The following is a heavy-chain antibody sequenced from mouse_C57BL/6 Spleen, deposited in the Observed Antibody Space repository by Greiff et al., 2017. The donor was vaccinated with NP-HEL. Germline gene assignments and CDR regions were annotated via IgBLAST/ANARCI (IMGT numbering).Heavy chain of an antibody. J-gene: IGHJ1*03. D-gene: IGHD2-1*01. CDR1: GYTFTDYE. CDR2: IDPETGGT. V-gene: IGHV1-15*01. Sequence: QVQLKQSGAELVRPGASVTLSCKASGYTFTDYEMHWVKQTPVHGLEWIGAIDPETGGTAYNQKFKGKAILTADKSSSTAYMELRSLTSEDSAVYYCTRGGNYGGYWYFDVWGTGTTVTVSS. CDR3: TRGGNYGGYWYFDV.